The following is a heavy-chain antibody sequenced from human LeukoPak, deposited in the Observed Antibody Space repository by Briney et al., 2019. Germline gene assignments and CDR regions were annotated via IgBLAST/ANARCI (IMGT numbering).Heavy chain of an antibody. CDR1: GYSLGKNYY. CDR2: IYGRAST. Sequence: PSETPSLTCAVSGYSLGKNYYWGWIRQSPGKGLEWIGRIYGRASTSYNPSLMNRVTMSVDTSKNPFSLQLTSVTAADTAVYYCARYDSRGSASTKFDYWGPGIQVTVSS. J-gene: IGHJ4*02. V-gene: IGHV4-38-2*01. D-gene: IGHD3-3*01. CDR3: ARYDSRGSASTKFDY.